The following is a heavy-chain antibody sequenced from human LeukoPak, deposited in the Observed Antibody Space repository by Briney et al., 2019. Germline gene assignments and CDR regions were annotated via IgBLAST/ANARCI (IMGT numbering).Heavy chain of an antibody. D-gene: IGHD3-16*01. CDR3: ARPVLRLSGAFEF. CDR1: GYTFNGYY. V-gene: IGHV1-2*02. Sequence: ASVKVSCKASGYTFNGYYMHWVRQAPGQGLEWMGWINPNSGGTNYAQKFQGRVTMTRDTSINTAYMEVSSLRSDDTAMYYCARPVLRLSGAFEFWGQGTPVIVSS. CDR2: INPNSGGT. J-gene: IGHJ4*02.